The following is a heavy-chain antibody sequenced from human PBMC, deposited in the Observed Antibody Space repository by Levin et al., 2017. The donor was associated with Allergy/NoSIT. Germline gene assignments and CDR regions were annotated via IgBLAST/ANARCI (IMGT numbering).Heavy chain of an antibody. D-gene: IGHD3-9*01. Sequence: SETLSLTCTVSGGSISSSSYYWGWIRQPPGTGLEWIGSIYYSVSTYYNPSLKSRVTISVDTSKNQFSLKLSSVTAADTAVYYCARRNDILTGSFDYWGQGTLVTVSS. J-gene: IGHJ4*02. CDR2: IYYSVST. V-gene: IGHV4-39*01. CDR3: ARRNDILTGSFDY. CDR1: GGSISSSSYY.